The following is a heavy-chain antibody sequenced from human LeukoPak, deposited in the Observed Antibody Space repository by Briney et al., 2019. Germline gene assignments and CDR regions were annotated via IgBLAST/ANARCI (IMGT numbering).Heavy chain of an antibody. CDR3: ARGPISGWSADY. J-gene: IGHJ4*02. D-gene: IGHD6-19*01. Sequence: GGSLRLSCAASGFTVSSKDMNWVRQAPGKGLEWVSYISNSGSMIYYADSVKGRFTLSRDNAKNSLYLQMNSLRDEDTAVYYCARGPISGWSADYWGQGTLVTVSS. CDR2: ISNSGSMI. CDR1: GFTVSSKD. V-gene: IGHV3-48*02.